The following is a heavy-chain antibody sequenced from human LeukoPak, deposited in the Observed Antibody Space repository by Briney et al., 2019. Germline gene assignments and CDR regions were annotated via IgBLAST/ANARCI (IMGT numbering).Heavy chain of an antibody. J-gene: IGHJ4*02. Sequence: PGGSLRLSCAASGFTFSNAWMNWVRQAPGKGLEWVGRIKSKTDGGTTDYAAPVKGRFTISRDDSKNTLYLQMNSLKTEDTAVYNCPTDWVVEPAVNPEGFLTPDYWGQGTLFTVSS. CDR3: PTDWVVEPAVNPEGFLTPDY. CDR2: IKSKTDGGTT. V-gene: IGHV3-15*07. D-gene: IGHD2-2*01. CDR1: GFTFSNAW.